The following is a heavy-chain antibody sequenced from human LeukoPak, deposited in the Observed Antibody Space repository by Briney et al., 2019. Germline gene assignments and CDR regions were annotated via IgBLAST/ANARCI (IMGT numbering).Heavy chain of an antibody. J-gene: IGHJ4*02. D-gene: IGHD3-16*02. CDR3: GTDVPYTGGGAIVY. CDR2: IRSRRDGGTI. Sequence: GGSLRLSCAASGFAFSDVWMSWVRQAPGKGPEWVGHIRSRRDGGTIDYGTPVKDRFIISRDDSKNTLYLQLNSLKTEDTAVYYCGTDVPYTGGGAIVYWGQGTLVTVSS. CDR1: GFAFSDVW. V-gene: IGHV3-15*01.